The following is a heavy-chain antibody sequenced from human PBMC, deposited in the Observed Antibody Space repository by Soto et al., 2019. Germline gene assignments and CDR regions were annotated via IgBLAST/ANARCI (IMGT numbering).Heavy chain of an antibody. CDR3: ARERYYDILTGSFLDRYYYYGMDV. CDR2: INHSGST. Sequence: NPSETLSLACTVYGGSFSGYYWTWIRQPPGTGLEWIGEINHSGSTNYNPSLKSRVTISVDKSKNQFSLKLSSVTAADTAVYYCARERYYDILTGSFLDRYYYYGMDVWGQGTTVTVSS. V-gene: IGHV4-34*01. CDR1: GGSFSGYY. J-gene: IGHJ6*02. D-gene: IGHD3-9*01.